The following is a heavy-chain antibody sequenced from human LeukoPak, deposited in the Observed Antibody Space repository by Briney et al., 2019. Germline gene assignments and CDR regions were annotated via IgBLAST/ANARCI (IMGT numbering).Heavy chain of an antibody. D-gene: IGHD6-19*01. J-gene: IGHJ4*02. CDR3: ARDQAWLPTVFDY. CDR1: GFTFSSYA. Sequence: PGGSLRLSCAASGFTFSSYAMSWVRQAPGKGLEWVSAISGSGGTTYYADSVKGRFTISRDNSKNTPFLQMNSLRAEDTAVYYCARDQAWLPTVFDYWGQGTLVTVSS. V-gene: IGHV3-23*01. CDR2: ISGSGGTT.